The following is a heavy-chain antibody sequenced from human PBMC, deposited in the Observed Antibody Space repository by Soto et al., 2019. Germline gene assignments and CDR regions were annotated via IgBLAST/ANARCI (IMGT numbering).Heavy chain of an antibody. Sequence: ASVKVSCKASGYTFTSYDINWVRQATGQGLEWMGWMDPNSGNTGYAQKFQGRVTMTRNTSISTAYMELSSLRSEDTAVYYCARGPSGYSYYYMDGWGKGPTVTVSS. CDR2: MDPNSGNT. V-gene: IGHV1-8*01. CDR3: ARGPSGYSYYYMDG. CDR1: GYTFTSYD. J-gene: IGHJ6*03. D-gene: IGHD5-12*01.